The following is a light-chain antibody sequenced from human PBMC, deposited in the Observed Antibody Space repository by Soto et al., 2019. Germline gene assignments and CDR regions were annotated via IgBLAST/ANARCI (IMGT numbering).Light chain of an antibody. CDR2: GAS. CDR3: QPYGRSPLFT. V-gene: IGKV3-20*01. J-gene: IGKJ3*01. Sequence: EIVLTQSPGTLSLSPGERATLSCRASQSVSSSYLAWYQQKPGQAPRRLIYGASSRATGIPDRFSGSGSGTDVTLTISRLEPDDFAVYYCQPYGRSPLFTFGPGTKVDIK. CDR1: QSVSSSY.